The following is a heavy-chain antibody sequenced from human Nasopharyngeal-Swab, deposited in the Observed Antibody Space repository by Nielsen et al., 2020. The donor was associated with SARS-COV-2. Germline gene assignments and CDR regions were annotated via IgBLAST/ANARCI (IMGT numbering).Heavy chain of an antibody. D-gene: IGHD6-19*01. V-gene: IGHV3-7*03. Sequence: GGSLRLSCAASGFTFSSYWMSWVRQAPGKGLEWVANIKQDGSEKYYVDSVKGRFTISRDNAKNSLFLQMNGLRAEDTAVYYCATGSSSGWFFDYWGQGTLVTVSS. CDR1: GFTFSSYW. CDR3: ATGSSSGWFFDY. CDR2: IKQDGSEK. J-gene: IGHJ4*02.